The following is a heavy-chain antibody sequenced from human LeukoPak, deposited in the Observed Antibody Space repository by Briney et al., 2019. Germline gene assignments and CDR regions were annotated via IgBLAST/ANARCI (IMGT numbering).Heavy chain of an antibody. Sequence: PGGSLRLSCAASGFTFGTYSMNWVRQAPGKGLEWVSSINSYSTNIYYADSVKGQFTISRDNAKNSLYLQMNSLRAEDTALYYCARGPYTDYWGQGTLVTVSS. J-gene: IGHJ4*02. CDR3: ARGPYTDY. CDR1: GFTFGTYS. CDR2: INSYSTNI. D-gene: IGHD2-2*02. V-gene: IGHV3-21*01.